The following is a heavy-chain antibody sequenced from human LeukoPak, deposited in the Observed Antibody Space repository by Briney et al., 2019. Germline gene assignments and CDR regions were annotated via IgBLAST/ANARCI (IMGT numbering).Heavy chain of an antibody. D-gene: IGHD2-21*02. J-gene: IGHJ4*02. V-gene: IGHV3-21*01. CDR3: ARDREVVTPYYFDY. Sequence: PGGSLRLSCAASGFTFSSYSMDWARQAPGKGLEWVSSISSSTTYMYYADSLKGRFTISRDNAKISLYLQMNSLRAEDTAVYYCARDREVVTPYYFDYWGQGTLVTVSS. CDR2: ISSSTTYM. CDR1: GFTFSSYS.